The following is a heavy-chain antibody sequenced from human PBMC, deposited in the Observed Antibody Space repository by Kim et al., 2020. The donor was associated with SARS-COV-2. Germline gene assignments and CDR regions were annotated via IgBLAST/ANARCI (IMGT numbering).Heavy chain of an antibody. CDR3: AREGEGGFDY. CDR2: K. D-gene: IGHD3-16*01. J-gene: IGHJ4*02. V-gene: IGHV3-7*01. Sequence: KSAVYSVRSRVTTSRDKAKSTLCLQMNSLRAEDTAVYYCAREGEGGFDYWGQGMLVTVCS.